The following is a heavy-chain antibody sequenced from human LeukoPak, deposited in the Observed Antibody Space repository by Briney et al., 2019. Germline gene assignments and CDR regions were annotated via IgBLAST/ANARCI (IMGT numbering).Heavy chain of an antibody. D-gene: IGHD3-9*01. V-gene: IGHV3-7*01. CDR2: IKQDGSEK. CDR3: ASCLRYFDWERAFDI. CDR1: GFTFSSYW. Sequence: PGGSLRLSCAASGFTFSSYWMSWVRQAPGKGLEWVANIKQDGSEKYYVDSVKGRFTISRDNAKNSLYLQMNSLRAEDTAVYYCASCLRYFDWERAFDIWGQGTMVTVSS. J-gene: IGHJ3*02.